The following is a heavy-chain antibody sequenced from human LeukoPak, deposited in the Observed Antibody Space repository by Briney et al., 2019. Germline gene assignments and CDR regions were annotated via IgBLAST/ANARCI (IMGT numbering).Heavy chain of an antibody. J-gene: IGHJ4*02. CDR1: GGTFSSYA. V-gene: IGHV1-69*06. D-gene: IGHD2-8*02. CDR2: IIPIFGTA. CDR3: ARAFDRSNSPTGFYY. Sequence: GASVRVSCKASGGTFSSYAISWVRQAPGQGLERMGGIIPIFGTANYAQKFQGRVTITADKSTSTAYMELSSLRSEDTAVYYCARAFDRSNSPTGFYYWGQGTLVTVSS.